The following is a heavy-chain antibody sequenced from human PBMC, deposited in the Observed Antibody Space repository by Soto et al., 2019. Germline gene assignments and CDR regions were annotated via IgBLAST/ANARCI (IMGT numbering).Heavy chain of an antibody. J-gene: IGHJ4*02. D-gene: IGHD3-22*01. CDR1: GFTFSSYA. Sequence: PGGSLRLSCAASGFTFSSYAMHWVRQAPGKGLEWVAVISYDGSNKYYADSVKGRFTISRDNSKNTLYLQMNSLRAEDTAVYYCARDSAYYYDSSDPPTPGYWGQGTLVTVSS. CDR2: ISYDGSNK. V-gene: IGHV3-30-3*01. CDR3: ARDSAYYYDSSDPPTPGY.